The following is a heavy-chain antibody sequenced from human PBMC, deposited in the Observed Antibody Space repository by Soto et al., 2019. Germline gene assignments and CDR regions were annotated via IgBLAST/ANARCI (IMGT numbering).Heavy chain of an antibody. D-gene: IGHD3-22*01. J-gene: IGHJ4*02. CDR2: ISSSSSYT. CDR1: GFTFSDYY. V-gene: IGHV3-11*05. Sequence: QVQLVESGGGLVKPGGSLRLSCAASGFTFSDYYMSWIRQAPGKGREWVSYISSSSSYTNYADSVKGRFTISRDNAKNSRYLQMNSLRAEDTAVYYCATGQYYYDSSGYYYSWGQGTLVTVSS. CDR3: ATGQYYYDSSGYYYS.